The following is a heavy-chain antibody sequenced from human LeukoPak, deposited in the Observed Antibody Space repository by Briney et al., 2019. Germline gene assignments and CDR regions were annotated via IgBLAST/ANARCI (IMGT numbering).Heavy chain of an antibody. Sequence: PGRSLRLSCAASGFTFDDYAMHWVRQAPGKGLEWVSGISWNSGSIGYADSVKGRFTISRDNAKNSLYLQMNSLRAEDTALYYCAKDINSRSYFFLPPSHWGQGTLVTVSS. D-gene: IGHD1-26*01. J-gene: IGHJ4*02. V-gene: IGHV3-9*01. CDR1: GFTFDDYA. CDR3: AKDINSRSYFFLPPSH. CDR2: ISWNSGSI.